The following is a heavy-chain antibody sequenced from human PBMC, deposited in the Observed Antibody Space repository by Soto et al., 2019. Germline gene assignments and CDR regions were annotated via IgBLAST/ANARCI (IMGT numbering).Heavy chain of an antibody. CDR1: GCTLSIYA. CDR2: IIPIFGTA. J-gene: IGHJ5*02. CDR3: ARGLGSSGYYDWFDP. Sequence: SVKVSCKASGCTLSIYAISWVRQAPGQGLEWMGGIIPIFGTANYAQKLPGRVTITAEESTSTAYMELSSLRSEDTAVYYCARGLGSSGYYDWFDPWGQGTLVTVSS. V-gene: IGHV1-69*13. D-gene: IGHD3-22*01.